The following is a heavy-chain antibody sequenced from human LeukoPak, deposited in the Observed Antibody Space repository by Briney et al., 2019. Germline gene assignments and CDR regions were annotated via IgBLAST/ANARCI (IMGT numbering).Heavy chain of an antibody. CDR3: AKDRGHIVVVTAMDY. CDR1: GFTFSSYA. D-gene: IGHD2-21*02. CDR2: ISGSGGST. Sequence: GGSLRLSCAASGFTFSSYAMSWVRQAPGKRLEWVSAISGSGGSTYYADSVKGRFTISRDNSKNTLYLQMNSLRAEDTAVYYCAKDRGHIVVVTAMDYWGQGTLVTVSS. V-gene: IGHV3-23*01. J-gene: IGHJ4*02.